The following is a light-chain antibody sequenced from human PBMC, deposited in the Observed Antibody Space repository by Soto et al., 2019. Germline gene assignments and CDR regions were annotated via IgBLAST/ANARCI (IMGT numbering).Light chain of an antibody. CDR3: QQYNNWPLT. J-gene: IGKJ4*01. V-gene: IGKV3-15*01. CDR2: GAS. CDR1: QSVSSY. Sequence: PGERATLSCRASQSVSSYLAWYQQKPGQAPRLLIHGASTRATGFPARFSGSGSGTEFTLTISSLQSEDFAVYYCQQYNNWPLTFGGGTKVDI.